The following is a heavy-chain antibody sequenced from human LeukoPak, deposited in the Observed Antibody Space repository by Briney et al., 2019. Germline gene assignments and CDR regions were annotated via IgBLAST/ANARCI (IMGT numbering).Heavy chain of an antibody. D-gene: IGHD2-2*02. CDR3: TAPYRSSTSCYSERYYYYGMDV. CDR1: GFTFSNAW. J-gene: IGHJ6*02. CDR2: IKSKTDGGTT. Sequence: GGSLRLSCAASGFTFSNAWMSWVRQAPGKGLEWVGRIKSKTDGGTTDYAAPVKGRFTISRDDSKNTLYLQMNSLKTEDTAVYYCTAPYRSSTSCYSERYYYYGMDVWGQGTTVTVSS. V-gene: IGHV3-15*01.